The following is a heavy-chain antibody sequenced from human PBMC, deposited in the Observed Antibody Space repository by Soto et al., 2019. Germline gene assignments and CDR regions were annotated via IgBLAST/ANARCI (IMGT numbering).Heavy chain of an antibody. CDR1: GGSISSGGYS. J-gene: IGHJ5*02. Sequence: SETLSLTCAVSGGSISSGGYSWSWIRQPPGKGLEWIGYIYHSGSTYYNPSLKSRVTISVDRSKNQFSLKLSSVTAADTAVYYCARDLSYYDILTGYPQLGWFDPWGRGTLVTVSS. CDR3: ARDLSYYDILTGYPQLGWFDP. CDR2: IYHSGST. D-gene: IGHD3-9*01. V-gene: IGHV4-30-2*01.